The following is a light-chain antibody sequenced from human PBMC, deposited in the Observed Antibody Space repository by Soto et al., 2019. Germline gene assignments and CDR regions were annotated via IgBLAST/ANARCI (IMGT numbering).Light chain of an antibody. V-gene: IGLV1-40*01. Sequence: QPVLTQPPSVSGAPGQRVTISCTGSYSNIGAGYDVHWYQQLPGTAPKLLIYGNSNRPSGVPDRFSGSKSGTSASLAITGLQAEDEADYYCQSYDSSLSGYVVFGGGTQLTVL. CDR2: GNS. CDR3: QSYDSSLSGYVV. CDR1: YSNIGAGYD. J-gene: IGLJ2*01.